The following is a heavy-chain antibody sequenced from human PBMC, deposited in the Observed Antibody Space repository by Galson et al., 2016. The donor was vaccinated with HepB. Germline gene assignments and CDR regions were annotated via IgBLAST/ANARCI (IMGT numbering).Heavy chain of an antibody. CDR2: IITMSDTA. D-gene: IGHD2-2*02. J-gene: IGHJ4*02. V-gene: IGHV1-69*13. CDR3: ATSPPMSGLPLLYFDN. Sequence: SVKVSCKASGGPFSSNVISWVRQAPGQGLEWMGGIITMSDTANYAQKLRGRLTIAADQAARTAYMELRSLTSDDTAVYYCATSPPMSGLPLLYFDNWGQGTPVTVSS. CDR1: GGPFSSNV.